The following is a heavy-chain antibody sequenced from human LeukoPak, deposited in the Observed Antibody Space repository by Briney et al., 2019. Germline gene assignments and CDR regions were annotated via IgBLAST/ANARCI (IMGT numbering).Heavy chain of an antibody. CDR2: INPSGGST. CDR1: GYTFTIYY. J-gene: IGHJ6*02. V-gene: IGHV1-46*01. D-gene: IGHD7-27*01. CDR3: AGTGDFYYYYGMDV. Sequence: ASVTVSCKASGYTFTIYYMHWVRQAPGQGLEWMGIINPSGGSTSYAQKFQGRVTMTRDTSTSIVYMELSSLRSEDTAVYYCAGTGDFYYYYGMDVWGQGTTVTVSS.